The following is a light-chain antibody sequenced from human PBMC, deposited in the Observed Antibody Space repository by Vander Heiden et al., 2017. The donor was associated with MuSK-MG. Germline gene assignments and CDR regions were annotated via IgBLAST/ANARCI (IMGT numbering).Light chain of an antibody. J-gene: IGLJ2*01. CDR3: QVWDSSTL. Sequence: SYELTQPLSVSVALGQTARITCGGKNIGSTNLHWYQQKPGQPPVLVLYRDSNRPSGIPERFSGSNSGNTATLTISRAQAGDEADYYCQVWDSSTLFGGGTKLTVL. V-gene: IGLV3-9*01. CDR1: NIGSTN. CDR2: RDS.